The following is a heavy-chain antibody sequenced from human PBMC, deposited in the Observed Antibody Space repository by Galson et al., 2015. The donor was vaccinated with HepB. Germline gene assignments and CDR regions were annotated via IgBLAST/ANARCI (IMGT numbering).Heavy chain of an antibody. J-gene: IGHJ4*02. CDR1: GYSFSSYD. V-gene: IGHV7-4-1*02. Sequence: SVKVSCKASGYSFSSYDMNWVRQAPGQGLEWMGWINTNTGNPTYAQGFTGRFVFSLDTSVSTACLQISSLKTEDTAVYYCARDSTSGSFDYWGQGTLVTVSS. CDR3: ARDSTSGSFDY. D-gene: IGHD6-19*01. CDR2: INTNTGNP.